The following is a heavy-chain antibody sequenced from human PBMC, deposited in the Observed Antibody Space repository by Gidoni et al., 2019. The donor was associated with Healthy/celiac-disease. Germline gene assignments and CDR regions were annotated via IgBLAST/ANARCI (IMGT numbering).Heavy chain of an antibody. D-gene: IGHD3-10*01. V-gene: IGHV3-15*01. CDR2: IKRKTDGGTT. CDR3: TTISPYGGVDY. J-gene: IGHJ4*02. CDR1: GFTFINAW. Sequence: EVQLVESGGGLVKPGGSLRLSCAASGFTFINAWMSLVRQAQGKGLEGVVSIKRKTDGGTTDYAAPVKGRFTISRDDSKNTLYLQMNSLKTEDTAVYYCTTISPYGGVDYWGQGTLVTVSS.